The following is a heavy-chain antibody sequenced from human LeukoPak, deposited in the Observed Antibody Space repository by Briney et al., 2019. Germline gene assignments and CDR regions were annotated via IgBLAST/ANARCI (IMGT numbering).Heavy chain of an antibody. Sequence: SETLSLTCAVYGGSFSGYYWSWIRQPPGKGLEWIGEINHSESTNYNPSLKSRVTISVDTSKNQFSLKLSSVTAADTAVYYCARGGYLYYFDYWGQGTLVTVSS. V-gene: IGHV4-34*01. CDR3: ARGGYLYYFDY. CDR2: INHSEST. J-gene: IGHJ4*02. CDR1: GGSFSGYY. D-gene: IGHD5-18*01.